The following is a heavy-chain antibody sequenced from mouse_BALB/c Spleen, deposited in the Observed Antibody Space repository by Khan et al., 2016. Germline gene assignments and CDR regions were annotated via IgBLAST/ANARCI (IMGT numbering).Heavy chain of an antibody. CDR1: GYTFTSYY. J-gene: IGHJ2*01. CDR2: IYPGNVNT. Sequence: QVQLKQSGPELVKPGASVRISCKASGYTFTSYYIHWVKQRPGQGLEWIGWIYPGNVNTKYNEKFKGKATLTADKSSSTAYMQLSSLTSEDSAVYFCAIYYGNYLDYWGQGTTLTVSS. V-gene: IGHV1S56*01. CDR3: AIYYGNYLDY. D-gene: IGHD2-1*01.